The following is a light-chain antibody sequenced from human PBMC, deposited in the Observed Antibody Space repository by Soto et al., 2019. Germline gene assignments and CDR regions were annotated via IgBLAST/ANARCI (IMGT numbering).Light chain of an antibody. V-gene: IGKV1-39*01. J-gene: IGKJ2*01. Sequence: DIQMTQSPSSQSASVGDRVTLTCRASQSISGYLNWFQQKPGRAPKLLIYAASSLQSGVPSRFSGRGSGTDFTLTISSLQPEDFATYCCQQSHSTPYTLGQGNKLEIK. CDR3: QQSHSTPYT. CDR1: QSISGY. CDR2: AAS.